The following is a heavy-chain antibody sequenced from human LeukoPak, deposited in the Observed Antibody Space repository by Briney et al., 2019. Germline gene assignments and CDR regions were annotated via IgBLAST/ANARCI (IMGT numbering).Heavy chain of an antibody. V-gene: IGHV3-21*01. CDR1: GFTFSSYS. CDR2: ISSSSSYI. D-gene: IGHD3-10*01. J-gene: IGHJ4*02. Sequence: GGSLRLSCAASGFTFSSYSMNWVRQAPGKGLEWVSSISSSSSYIYYADSVKGRFTISRDNAKNSLYLQMNSLRAEDTAVYYCARDPISITVGDYCGQGTLVTVSS. CDR3: ARDPISITVGDY.